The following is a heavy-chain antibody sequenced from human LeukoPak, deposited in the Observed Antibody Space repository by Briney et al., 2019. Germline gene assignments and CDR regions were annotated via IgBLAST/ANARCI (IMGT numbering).Heavy chain of an antibody. CDR1: GGAFSSYA. J-gene: IGHJ3*02. CDR2: IIPIFGAA. Sequence: SVKVSCKASGGAFSSYAISWVRQAPGQGLEWMGGIIPIFGAANYAQKFQGRVTITADESTSTAYMELSSLRSEDTAVYYCARAPSKRPFGALTWGIWGQGTMVTVSS. D-gene: IGHD1-26*01. V-gene: IGHV1-69*13. CDR3: ARAPSKRPFGALTWGI.